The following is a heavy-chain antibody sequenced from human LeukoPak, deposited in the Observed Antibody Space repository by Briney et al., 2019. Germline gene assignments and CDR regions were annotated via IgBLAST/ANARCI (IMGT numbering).Heavy chain of an antibody. Sequence: GASVKVSCKASGFTFTSSAMQCVRQARGQRLEWIGWIVVGSGNTNYAQKFQERVTITRDMSTSTAYMELSSLRSEDTAVYYCAADLTGIVGATTLPFGYWGQGTLVTVSS. V-gene: IGHV1-58*02. CDR1: GFTFTSSA. CDR2: IVVGSGNT. J-gene: IGHJ4*02. CDR3: AADLTGIVGATTLPFGY. D-gene: IGHD1-26*01.